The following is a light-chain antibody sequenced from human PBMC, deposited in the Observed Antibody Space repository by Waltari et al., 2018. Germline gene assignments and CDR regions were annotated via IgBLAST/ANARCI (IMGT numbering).Light chain of an antibody. V-gene: IGLV1-44*01. CDR2: SNN. CDR1: SSNIGSNS. CDR3: AAWDGSLKGVI. Sequence: QSVLTPPPSASGTPGQRVTISCSGRSSNIGSNSVNWYQQLPGTAPKLLIYSNNQRPSGVPDRFSGSKSGSSASLAISGLQSEDEADYYCAAWDGSLKGVIFGGGTKLTVL. J-gene: IGLJ2*01.